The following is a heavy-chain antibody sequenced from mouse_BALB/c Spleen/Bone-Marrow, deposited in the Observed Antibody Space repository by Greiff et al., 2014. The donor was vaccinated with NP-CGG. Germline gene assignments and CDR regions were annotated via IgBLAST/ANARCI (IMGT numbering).Heavy chain of an antibody. J-gene: IGHJ3*01. Sequence: QVQLQQPGTELVKPGASVKMSCKASDYTFTSYWMHWVKQRPGQGLEWIGTIDPSDSYTSYNQKFKGKATLTVDTSSSTAYMQLSSLTSEDSAVYYCTRMWAYWGQGTLVTVSA. V-gene: IGHV1S127*01. CDR2: IDPSDSYT. CDR3: TRMWAY. CDR1: DYTFTSYW.